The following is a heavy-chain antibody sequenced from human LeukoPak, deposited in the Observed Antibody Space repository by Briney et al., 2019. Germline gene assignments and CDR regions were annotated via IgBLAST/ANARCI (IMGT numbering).Heavy chain of an antibody. CDR1: GFTFSGYV. V-gene: IGHV3-23*01. CDR3: AKDPGRFGLEAFDI. Sequence: GGSLRLSCAASGFTFSGYVMSWVRQAPGKGLEWVSAISGSGGSTDYADSVKGRFTISRDNSKNTLYLQMSSLRAEDTAVYYCAKDPGRFGLEAFDIWGQGTMVTVSS. D-gene: IGHD3-3*01. CDR2: ISGSGGST. J-gene: IGHJ3*02.